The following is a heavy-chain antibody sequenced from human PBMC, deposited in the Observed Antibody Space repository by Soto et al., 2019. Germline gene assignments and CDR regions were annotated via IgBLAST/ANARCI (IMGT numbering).Heavy chain of an antibody. D-gene: IGHD3-3*01. CDR1: GYTFTSYG. J-gene: IGHJ5*02. V-gene: IGHV1-18*01. Sequence: QVQLVQSGAEVKKPGASVKVSCKASGYTFTSYGISWVRQAPGQGLEWMGWISAYNGNTNYAQKLQGRVTMTTDTATSTAYMELRSRRADDTAVYYCARDAWDFSLEWLAIPWFDPWGQGTLVTVSS. CDR3: ARDAWDFSLEWLAIPWFDP. CDR2: ISAYNGNT.